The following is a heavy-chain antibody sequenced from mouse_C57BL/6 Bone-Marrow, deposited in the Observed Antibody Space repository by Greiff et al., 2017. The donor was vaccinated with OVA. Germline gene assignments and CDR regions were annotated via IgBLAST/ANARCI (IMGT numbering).Heavy chain of an antibody. Sequence: DVMLVESGGGLVQPGASLRLSCAASGFTFTDYYMSWVRQPPGKAPEWLALIRNKANGYTTEYTASVKGRFTISRDNTQNILYLKSNTLRAQDSATYYCVIAVSNWDERGFAYWGQGTLVTVSA. D-gene: IGHD4-1*01. CDR2: IRNKANGYTT. CDR1: GFTFTDYY. J-gene: IGHJ3*01. CDR3: VIAVSNWDERGFAY. V-gene: IGHV7-4*01.